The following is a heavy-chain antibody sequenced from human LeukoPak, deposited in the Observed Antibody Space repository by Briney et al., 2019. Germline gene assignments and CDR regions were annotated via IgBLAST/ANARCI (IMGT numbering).Heavy chain of an antibody. D-gene: IGHD3-10*01. J-gene: IGHJ6*02. V-gene: IGHV4-31*03. Sequence: PSETLSLTCTVSGGSISSGGYYWSWIRQHPGKGLEWIGYIYYSGSTYYNPSLKSRVTISVDTSKNQFSLKLSSVTAADTAVYYCARLWFGEFPYYYYGMDVWGQGTTVTVSS. CDR1: GGSISSGGYY. CDR3: ARLWFGEFPYYYYGMDV. CDR2: IYYSGST.